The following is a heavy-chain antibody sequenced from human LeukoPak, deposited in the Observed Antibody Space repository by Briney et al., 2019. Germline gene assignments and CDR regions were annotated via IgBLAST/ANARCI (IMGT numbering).Heavy chain of an antibody. J-gene: IGHJ6*02. Sequence: SETLSLTCTVSGGSVSSGSYYWSWIRQPPGKGLEWIGYTYYSGSTNYNPSLKSRVTISVDTSKNQFSLKLSSVTAADTAVYYCARGGCSGGSCYLYYYYGMDVWGQGTTVTVSS. D-gene: IGHD2-15*01. CDR1: GGSVSSGSYY. CDR2: TYYSGST. CDR3: ARGGCSGGSCYLYYYYGMDV. V-gene: IGHV4-61*01.